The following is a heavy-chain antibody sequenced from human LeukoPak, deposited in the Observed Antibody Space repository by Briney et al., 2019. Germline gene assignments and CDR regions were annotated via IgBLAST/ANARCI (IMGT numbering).Heavy chain of an antibody. Sequence: GGSLRLSCAASGFTFSGYTMNWVRQAPGKGLEWVSYISSSSSYTNYADSVKGRFTISRGNAKNSLYLQMNSPRAEDTAVYYCARTAAGRGWDDWFDPWGQGTLVTVSS. V-gene: IGHV3-21*05. CDR3: ARTAAGRGWDDWFDP. J-gene: IGHJ5*02. D-gene: IGHD1-26*01. CDR1: GFTFSGYT. CDR2: ISSSSSYT.